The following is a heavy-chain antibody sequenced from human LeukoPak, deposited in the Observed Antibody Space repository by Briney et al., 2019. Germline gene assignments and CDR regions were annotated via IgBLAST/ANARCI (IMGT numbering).Heavy chain of an antibody. D-gene: IGHD2/OR15-2a*01. Sequence: KTSETLSLTCTVSGGSISGYYWSWSRQPPGKGEEWIGNLYYMRGAWYKSSLKSRVTTSVDTSRNEFSLKLNSVTAADTAVYHCARGISHDYYYYAMDVWGQGTTVTVSS. CDR2: LYYMRGA. CDR3: ARGISHDYYYYAMDV. CDR1: GGSISGYY. V-gene: IGHV4-59*01. J-gene: IGHJ6*02.